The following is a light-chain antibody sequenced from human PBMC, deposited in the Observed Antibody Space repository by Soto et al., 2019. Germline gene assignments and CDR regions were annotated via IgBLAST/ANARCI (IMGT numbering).Light chain of an antibody. CDR2: EVI. CDR1: SSDVGGYNF. J-gene: IGLJ2*01. V-gene: IGLV2-8*01. CDR3: SSYAGSDNFVL. Sequence: QSALSQPPSASGSPGQSVTISCTGSSSDVGGYNFVSWYQHLPGKAPKLMIYEVIQRPSGVPDRFSGSKSGNTASLTVSGLQAEDEADYYCSSYAGSDNFVLFGGGTKVTV.